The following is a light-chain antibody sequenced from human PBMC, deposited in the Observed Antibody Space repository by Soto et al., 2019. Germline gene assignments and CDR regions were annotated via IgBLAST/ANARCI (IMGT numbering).Light chain of an antibody. J-gene: IGKJ4*01. CDR1: QSVSNY. V-gene: IGKV3-11*01. CDR3: QQSRDWPLT. CDR2: DAS. Sequence: EIVLTQSPATLSLSPGERATVSCRASQSVSNYLAWYQQKPGQAPRLLMYDASNRATGIPARFSGSGSGTYFTLTITSLEPEDFAVYYCQQSRDWPLTFGGGTKVEIK.